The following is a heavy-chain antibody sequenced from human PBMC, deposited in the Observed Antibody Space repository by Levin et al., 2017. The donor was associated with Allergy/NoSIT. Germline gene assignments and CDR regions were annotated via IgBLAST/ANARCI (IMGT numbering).Heavy chain of an antibody. CDR2: IRSKTNNYAT. D-gene: IGHD3-16*02. CDR1: GFTFSDSG. Sequence: KVSCAASGFTFSDSGVHWVRQASGKGLEWVGRIRSKTNNYATAYAASVKGRFTISRDDSKNTAYLQMNSLKTEDTAVYYCHHMITFGGDIARVSVWGQGTLVTVSS. CDR3: HHMITFGGDIARVSV. J-gene: IGHJ4*02. V-gene: IGHV3-73*01.